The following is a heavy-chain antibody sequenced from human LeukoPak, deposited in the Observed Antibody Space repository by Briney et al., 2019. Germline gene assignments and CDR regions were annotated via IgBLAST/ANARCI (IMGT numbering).Heavy chain of an antibody. CDR3: ARTMGGNGYNYDYYFDY. D-gene: IGHD5-12*01. Sequence: SGPTLVNPTQTLTLTCTFSGFSLSTSGMCVSWIRQPPGKALEWLALIDWDDDKYYSTSLKTRLTISKDTSKNQVVLTMTNVDPVDTATYYCARTMGGNGYNYDYYFDYWGQGTLVTVSS. J-gene: IGHJ4*02. V-gene: IGHV2-70*01. CDR1: GFSLSTSGMC. CDR2: IDWDDDK.